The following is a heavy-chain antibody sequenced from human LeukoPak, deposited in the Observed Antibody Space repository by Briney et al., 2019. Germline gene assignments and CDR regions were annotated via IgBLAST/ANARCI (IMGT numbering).Heavy chain of an antibody. Sequence: ASVRVSCKASGYTFTTYDITWVRQPPGQGLEWMGRISTYKGKTYYAQKLQGRVTMNTDTSTSTAYMDLRSLRSDDTALYYCARGGGGSGYLDYWGQGTLVTVSS. D-gene: IGHD3-22*01. CDR3: ARGGGGSGYLDY. CDR1: GYTFTTYD. V-gene: IGHV1-18*01. J-gene: IGHJ4*02. CDR2: ISTYKGKT.